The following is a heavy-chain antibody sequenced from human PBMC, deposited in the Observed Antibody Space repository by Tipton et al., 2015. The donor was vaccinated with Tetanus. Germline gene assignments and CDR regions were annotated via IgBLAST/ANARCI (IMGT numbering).Heavy chain of an antibody. V-gene: IGHV3-23*01. J-gene: IGHJ3*02. CDR2: VSDSGDRT. D-gene: IGHD3-3*01. Sequence: SLRLSCVASGFTFSNHAMSWVRQAPGKGLEWVSAVSDSGDRTYYADSVKGRFTISRDNSKNTLFLQMNSLRAEDDTAKYYYAKRDDNNYYTGRDVFDIWGQGTMVTVSS. CDR1: GFTFSNHA. CDR3: AKRDDNNYYTGRDVFDI.